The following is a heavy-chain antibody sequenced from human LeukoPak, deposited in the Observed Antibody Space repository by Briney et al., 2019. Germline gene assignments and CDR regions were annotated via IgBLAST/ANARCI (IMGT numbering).Heavy chain of an antibody. V-gene: IGHV4-59*08. CDR3: ARSELYYYGSGSKWFDY. CDR1: GGSISSYY. D-gene: IGHD3-10*01. Sequence: SETLSLTCTVSGGSISSYYWSWIRQPPGKGLEWIGYIYYSGSTNYNPSLKSRVTISVDTSKNQFSLKLSSVTAADTAVYYCARSELYYYGSGSKWFDYWGQGTLVTVSS. CDR2: IYYSGST. J-gene: IGHJ4*02.